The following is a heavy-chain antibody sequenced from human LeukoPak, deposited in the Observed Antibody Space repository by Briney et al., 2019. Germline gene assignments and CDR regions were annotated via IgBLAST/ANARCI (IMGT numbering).Heavy chain of an antibody. Sequence: SETLSLTCAVYGGSFSGYYWSWIRQPPGKGLEWIGEINHSGSTNYNPSLKSRVTIPVDTSKNQFSLKLSSVTAADTAVYYCARVPRTPSSLWFGESLFDYWGQGTLVTVSS. V-gene: IGHV4-34*01. J-gene: IGHJ4*02. CDR2: INHSGST. CDR3: ARVPRTPSSLWFGESLFDY. CDR1: GGSFSGYY. D-gene: IGHD3-10*01.